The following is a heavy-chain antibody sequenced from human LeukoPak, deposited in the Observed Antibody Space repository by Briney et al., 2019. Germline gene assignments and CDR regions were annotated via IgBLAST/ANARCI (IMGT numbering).Heavy chain of an antibody. CDR1: GGTFSSYA. Sequence: ASVKVSFKASGGTFSSYAISWVRQAPGQGLEWMGGIIPIFGTANYAQKFQGRVTITTDESTSTAYMELSSLRSEDTAVYYCARATTIADHTLDNWGQGTLVTVSS. CDR2: IIPIFGTA. J-gene: IGHJ4*02. V-gene: IGHV1-69*05. CDR3: ARATTIADHTLDN. D-gene: IGHD3-22*01.